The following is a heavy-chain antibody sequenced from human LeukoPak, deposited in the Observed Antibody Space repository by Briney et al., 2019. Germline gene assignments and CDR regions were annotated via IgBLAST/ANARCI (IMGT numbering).Heavy chain of an antibody. Sequence: GGSLRLSCAASGFTFSSYAMSWVRQAPGKGLEWVSAISGSGGSTNYADSVKGRFTISRDNSKNTLYLQMHSLRAEDTAVYYCAKSYVWGSYRPPFDYWGQGTLVTVSS. CDR3: AKSYVWGSYRPPFDY. CDR2: ISGSGGST. D-gene: IGHD3-16*02. V-gene: IGHV3-23*01. CDR1: GFTFSSYA. J-gene: IGHJ4*02.